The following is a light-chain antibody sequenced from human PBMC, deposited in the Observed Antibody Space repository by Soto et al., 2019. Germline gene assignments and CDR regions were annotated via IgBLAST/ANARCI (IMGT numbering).Light chain of an antibody. V-gene: IGLV2-23*02. CDR1: SSDVGSYNL. CDR3: CSYAGSSTWV. J-gene: IGLJ3*02. Sequence: QSVLTQPASVSGSPGQSITISCTGTSSDVGSYNLVSWYQQHPGKAPKLMISEVTKRPSGISARFSGSKSGNTASLTISGQQDEDESDYCCCSYAGSSTWVFGGGTKLTVL. CDR2: EVT.